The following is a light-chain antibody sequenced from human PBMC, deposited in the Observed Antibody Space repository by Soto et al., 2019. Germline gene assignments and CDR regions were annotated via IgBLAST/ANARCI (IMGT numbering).Light chain of an antibody. CDR3: YSSRSSSSTFYV. CDR2: GVS. CDR1: SSDIGGSNY. J-gene: IGLJ1*01. V-gene: IGLV2-14*03. Sequence: QSALTQPASVSGSPGQSITISCAGTSSDIGGSNYVSWNQQHPGKAPKLMIYGVSNRPSGVSNRFSGSKSGNTASLTISGLQAEDEADYFCYSSRSSSSTFYVFGTGTKLTVL.